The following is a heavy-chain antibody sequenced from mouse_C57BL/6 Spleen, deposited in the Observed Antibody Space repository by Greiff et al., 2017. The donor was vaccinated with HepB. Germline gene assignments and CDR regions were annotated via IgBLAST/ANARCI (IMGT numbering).Heavy chain of an antibody. J-gene: IGHJ4*01. V-gene: IGHV3-6*01. CDR1: GYSITSGYY. Sequence: EVKLMESGPGLVKPSQSLSLTCSVTGYSITSGYYWNWIRQFPGNKLEWMGYISYDGSNNYNPSLKNRISITRDTSKNQFFLKLNFVTTEDTATYYCARRDGYYRYYYAMDYWSQGTSVTVSS. D-gene: IGHD2-3*01. CDR2: ISYDGSN. CDR3: ARRDGYYRYYYAMDY.